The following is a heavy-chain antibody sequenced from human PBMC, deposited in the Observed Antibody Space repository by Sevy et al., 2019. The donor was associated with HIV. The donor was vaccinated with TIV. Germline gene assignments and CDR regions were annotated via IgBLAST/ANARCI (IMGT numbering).Heavy chain of an antibody. J-gene: IGHJ4*02. D-gene: IGHD6-19*01. CDR2: ISAYNGNT. CDR1: GYTFTSYG. V-gene: IGHV1-18*01. Sequence: ASVKVSCKASGYTFTSYGISWVRRAPGQGLEWMGWISAYNGNTNYAQKLQGRVTMTTDTSTSTAYMELRSLRSDDTAVYYCARDAVGAVAGTFDYWGQGTLVTVSS. CDR3: ARDAVGAVAGTFDY.